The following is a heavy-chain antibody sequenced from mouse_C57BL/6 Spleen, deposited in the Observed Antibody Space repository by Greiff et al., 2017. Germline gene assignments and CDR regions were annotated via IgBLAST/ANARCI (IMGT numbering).Heavy chain of an antibody. Sequence: QVQLQQSGAELARPGASVKMSCKASGYTFTSYTMHWVKQRPGQGLEWIGYINPSSGYTKYNQKFKDKATLTADKSSSTAYMQLSSLTSEDSAVYYCPRSLTGALDYWGQGTTLTVSS. CDR3: PRSLTGALDY. D-gene: IGHD4-1*01. CDR1: GYTFTSYT. V-gene: IGHV1-4*01. J-gene: IGHJ2*01. CDR2: INPSSGYT.